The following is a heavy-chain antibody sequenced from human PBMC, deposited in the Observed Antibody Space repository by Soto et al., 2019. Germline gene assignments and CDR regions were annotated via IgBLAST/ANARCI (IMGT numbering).Heavy chain of an antibody. CDR3: AGRIANILGASASLQDAFDI. J-gene: IGHJ3*02. Sequence: PSETLSLTCTVSGGSISSYYWSWIRQPPGKGLEWIGYIYYSGSTNYNPSLKSRVTISVDTSKNQFSLKLSSVTAADTAVYYCAGRIANILGASASLQDAFDIWGQGTMVTVS. V-gene: IGHV4-59*01. CDR2: IYYSGST. CDR1: GGSISSYY. D-gene: IGHD6-25*01.